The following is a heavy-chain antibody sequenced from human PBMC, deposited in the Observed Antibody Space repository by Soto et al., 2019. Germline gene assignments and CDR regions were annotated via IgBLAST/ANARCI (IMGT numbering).Heavy chain of an antibody. D-gene: IGHD1-1*01. J-gene: IGHJ4*02. CDR2: IYWDDDK. CDR1: GFSLSTSGGG. CDR3: PHTKVTPGLEPHFDF. V-gene: IGHV2-5*02. Sequence: QITVKESGPTLVKATQSLTLTCTFSGFSLSTSGGGVGWIRQPPGKALEWLAVIYWDDDKWYSPSLKSRLTTTKDPPKTQVPLKMTHMDPVDPATNFCPHTKVTPGLEPHFDFGGQGPLVPVPS.